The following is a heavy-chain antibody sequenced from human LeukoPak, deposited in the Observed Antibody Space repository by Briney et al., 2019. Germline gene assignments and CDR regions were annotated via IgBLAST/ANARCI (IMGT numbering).Heavy chain of an antibody. CDR2: INHSGST. Sequence: KPSETLSLTCAVYGGSFSGYYWSWIRQPPGKGLEWIGEINHSGSTNYNPSLKSRVTISVDTSKNQFSLKLSSVTAADTAVYYCARGAVATGYWGQGTLVTVSS. J-gene: IGHJ4*02. CDR3: ARGAVATGY. V-gene: IGHV4-34*01. CDR1: GGSFSGYY. D-gene: IGHD6-19*01.